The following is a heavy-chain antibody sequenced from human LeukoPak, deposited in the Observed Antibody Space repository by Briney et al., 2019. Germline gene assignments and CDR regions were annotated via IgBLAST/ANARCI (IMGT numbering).Heavy chain of an antibody. CDR1: GGSISSYY. Sequence: SETLSLTCTVSGGSISSYYWSWIRQPAGKGLEWIGRIYTSGRTNYNPSLKSRVTITGDASKNQFSLHLDSVTAADTAVYYCARGGAYYGSPPADYWGQGTLVTVSS. V-gene: IGHV4-4*07. CDR2: IYTSGRT. CDR3: ARGGAYYGSPPADY. D-gene: IGHD3-16*01. J-gene: IGHJ4*02.